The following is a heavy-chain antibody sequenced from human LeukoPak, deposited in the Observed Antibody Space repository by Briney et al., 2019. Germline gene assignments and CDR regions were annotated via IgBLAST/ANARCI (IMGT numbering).Heavy chain of an antibody. Sequence: QPGGSLRLSCAASGFTFSGSAMHWVRQASGKGLEWVGRIRSKANSYATAYAASVKGRFTISRDDSKNTAYLQMNSLKTEDTAVYYCTSAVGSYDILTGYNWFDPWGQGTLVTVSS. CDR1: GFTFSGSA. D-gene: IGHD3-9*01. CDR3: TSAVGSYDILTGYNWFDP. V-gene: IGHV3-73*01. CDR2: IRSKANSYAT. J-gene: IGHJ5*02.